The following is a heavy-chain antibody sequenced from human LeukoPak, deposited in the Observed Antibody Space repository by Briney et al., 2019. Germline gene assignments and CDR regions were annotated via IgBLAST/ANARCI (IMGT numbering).Heavy chain of an antibody. CDR3: AKERRLYNYYFDY. CDR2: IRYDGSNK. J-gene: IGHJ4*02. CDR1: GFTSSSYG. V-gene: IGHV3-30*02. Sequence: GGSLRLSCAASGFTSSSYGMHWVRQAPGKGLEWVAFIRYDGSNKYYADSVKGRFTISRDNSKNTLYLQMNSLRAEDTAVYYCAKERRLYNYYFDYWGQGTLVTVSS. D-gene: IGHD1-14*01.